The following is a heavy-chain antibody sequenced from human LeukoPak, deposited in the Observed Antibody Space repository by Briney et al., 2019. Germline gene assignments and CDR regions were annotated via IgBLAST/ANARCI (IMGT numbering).Heavy chain of an antibody. D-gene: IGHD3-9*01. Sequence: PGGSLRLSCAVSGFTFRNYWMSWVRQAPGKGLEWVANIKQDESEKYYVDSVKGRFTISRDNAKNSLYLQMNSLRAEDTAVYYCARKAILDHWGQGTLVTVSS. CDR3: ARKAILDH. V-gene: IGHV3-7*05. J-gene: IGHJ4*02. CDR2: IKQDESEK. CDR1: GFTFRNYW.